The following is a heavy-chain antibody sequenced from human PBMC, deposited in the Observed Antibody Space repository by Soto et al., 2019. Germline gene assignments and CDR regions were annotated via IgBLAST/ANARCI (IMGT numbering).Heavy chain of an antibody. D-gene: IGHD4-17*01. V-gene: IGHV3-33*01. Sequence: GGSLRLSCAASGFTFSSYGMHWVRQAPGKGLEWVAVIWYDGSNKYYADSVKGRFTISRDNSKNTLYLQMNSLRAEDTAVYYCARARPDDYGDISGGDYWGQGTLVTVSS. CDR3: ARARPDDYGDISGGDY. CDR1: GFTFSSYG. CDR2: IWYDGSNK. J-gene: IGHJ4*02.